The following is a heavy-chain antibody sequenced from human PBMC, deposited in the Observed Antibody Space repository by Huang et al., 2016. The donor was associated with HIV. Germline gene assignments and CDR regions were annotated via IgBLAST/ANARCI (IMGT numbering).Heavy chain of an antibody. J-gene: IGHJ4*02. V-gene: IGHV4-59*01. D-gene: IGHD6-13*01. CDR2: IYYSGST. CDR3: ARGIGYSGRYFDY. CDR1: GDSISSFY. Sequence: QVQLQESGPGLVKPSETLSLTCTVSGDSISSFYWSWIRQPPGKGLGWIGYIYYSGSTNYNPALKSRVTISVDTSKNQFSLKLSSVTAADTAVYYCARGIGYSGRYFDYWGQGALVTVSS.